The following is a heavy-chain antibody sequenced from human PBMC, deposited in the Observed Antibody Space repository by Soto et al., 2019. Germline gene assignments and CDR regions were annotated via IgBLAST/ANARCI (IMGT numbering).Heavy chain of an antibody. V-gene: IGHV1-46*01. CDR2: INPSGGST. J-gene: IGHJ4*02. CDR1: GYTFTSYY. D-gene: IGHD1-1*01. Sequence: QVQLVQSGAEVKKPGASVKVSCKASGYTFTSYYMHWVRQAPGQGLEWMGIINPSGGSTSYAQKFQGRVTMTWDTSTSTVYMELSSLRSEDTAVYYCASGWNDDIFDYWGQGTLVTVSS. CDR3: ASGWNDDIFDY.